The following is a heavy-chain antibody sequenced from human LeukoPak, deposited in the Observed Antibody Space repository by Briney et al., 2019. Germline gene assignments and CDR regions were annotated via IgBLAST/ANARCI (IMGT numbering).Heavy chain of an antibody. V-gene: IGHV4-30-4*08. Sequence: PSQTLSLTCTVSGGSISSGDYYWSWIRQPPGKGLEWIGYTYYSGSTYYNPSLKSRVTISVDKSKNQFSLKLSSVTAADTAVYYCARDGYYGSGSPHYMDVWGKGTTVTVSS. J-gene: IGHJ6*03. D-gene: IGHD3-10*01. CDR1: GGSISSGDYY. CDR2: TYYSGST. CDR3: ARDGYYGSGSPHYMDV.